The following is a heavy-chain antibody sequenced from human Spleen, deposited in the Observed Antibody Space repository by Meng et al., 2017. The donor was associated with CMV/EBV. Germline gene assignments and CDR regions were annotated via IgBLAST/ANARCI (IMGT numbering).Heavy chain of an antibody. CDR3: VRSPGSCSSTSCYSNHFDY. J-gene: IGHJ4*02. Sequence: GGSLRLSSAASGFTFSNFRMNWVRQAPGKGLEWVSSISSSGIYIFYANSVEGRFTISRDNAKNSLHLQMNNLRAEDTAVYYCVRSPGSCSSTSCYSNHFDYWGQGALVTVSS. CDR2: ISSSGIYI. D-gene: IGHD2-2*01. V-gene: IGHV3-21*06. CDR1: GFTFSNFR.